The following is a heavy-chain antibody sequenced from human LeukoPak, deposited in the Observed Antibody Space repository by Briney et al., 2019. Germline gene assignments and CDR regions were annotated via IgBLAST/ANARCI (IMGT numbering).Heavy chain of an antibody. V-gene: IGHV4-34*01. D-gene: IGHD6-19*01. Sequence: PSETLSLTXAVYGGSFSGYYWSWIRQPPGKGLEWIGEINHSGSTNYNPSLKSRVTISVDTSKNQFSLKLSSVTAADTAVYYCARGRGGPGAAGRSGSDYWGQGTLVTVSS. CDR1: GGSFSGYY. CDR2: INHSGST. J-gene: IGHJ4*02. CDR3: ARGRGGPGAAGRSGSDY.